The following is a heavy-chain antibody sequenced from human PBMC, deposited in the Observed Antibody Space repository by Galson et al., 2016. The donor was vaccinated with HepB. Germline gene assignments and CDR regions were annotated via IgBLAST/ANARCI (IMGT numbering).Heavy chain of an antibody. CDR3: ARDDSGGWYGFHYGMDV. CDR2: IYYSGRT. V-gene: IGHV4-59*01. D-gene: IGHD6-19*01. CDR1: GASISGYY. J-gene: IGHJ6*02. Sequence: SETLSLTCTVSGASISGYYLSWIRQPPGKGLEWIGYIYYSGRTNYNPSLKSRVTISVDTSKNQFSLKLSSVTAADTAWYYCARDDSGGWYGFHYGMDVWGQGTTVTVSS.